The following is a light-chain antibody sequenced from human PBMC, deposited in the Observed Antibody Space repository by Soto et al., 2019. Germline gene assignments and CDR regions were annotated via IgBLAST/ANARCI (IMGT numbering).Light chain of an antibody. CDR3: QPPRT. J-gene: IGKJ1*01. V-gene: IGKV1-5*03. CDR1: QSISSW. CDR2: KAS. Sequence: DIEMTQSPSTLSASVGDRVTITCRASQSISSWLAWYQQKPGKAAMILIYKASSVESGVPSRFSGSGSGTAFTLTIRSLQPDDFAPQYCQPPRTFGQGTKVEIK.